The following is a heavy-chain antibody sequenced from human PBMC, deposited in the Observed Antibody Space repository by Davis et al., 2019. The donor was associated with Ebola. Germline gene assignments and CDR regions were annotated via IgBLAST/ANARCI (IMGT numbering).Heavy chain of an antibody. CDR1: GGSFSGHY. J-gene: IGHJ6*02. CDR3: ASPPGYYGMDV. CDR2: INYSGST. Sequence: SETLSLTCAVYGGSFSGHYWSWIRQPPGKGLEWIGEINYSGSTNYDPSLKSRVTISVDTSKSQFSLKVSSVTAADTAVYYCASPPGYYGMDVWGQGTTVTVSS. V-gene: IGHV4-34*01.